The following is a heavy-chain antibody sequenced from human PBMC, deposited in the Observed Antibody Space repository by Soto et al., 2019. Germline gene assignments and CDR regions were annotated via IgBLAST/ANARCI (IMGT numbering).Heavy chain of an antibody. D-gene: IGHD2-15*01. Sequence: GASVKVSCKASGYTYTSYAMHWVRQAPGQRLEWMGWINAGNGNTKYSQKFQGRVTITRDTSASTAYMELSSLRSEDTAVYYCARELRIVVVVAATPRYAFDIWGQGTMVTV. V-gene: IGHV1-3*01. CDR3: ARELRIVVVVAATPRYAFDI. J-gene: IGHJ3*02. CDR1: GYTYTSYA. CDR2: INAGNGNT.